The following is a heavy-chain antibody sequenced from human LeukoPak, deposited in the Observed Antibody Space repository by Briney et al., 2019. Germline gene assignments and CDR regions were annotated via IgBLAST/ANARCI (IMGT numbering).Heavy chain of an antibody. CDR3: ARSYSFDY. Sequence: PGGSLRLSCAASGFTFSSYAMNWVRQAPGKGLEWISYIKSTSSTIYHADSVKGRFTISRDNAKNSLYLQMNSLRDEDTAVYYCARSYSFDYWGQGTLVTVSS. V-gene: IGHV3-48*02. CDR1: GFTFSSYA. D-gene: IGHD2-21*01. CDR2: IKSTSSTI. J-gene: IGHJ4*02.